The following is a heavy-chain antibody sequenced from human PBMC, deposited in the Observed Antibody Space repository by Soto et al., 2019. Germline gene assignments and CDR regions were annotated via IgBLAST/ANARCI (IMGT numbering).Heavy chain of an antibody. CDR2: ISAHSGTT. V-gene: IGHV1-18*04. CDR1: GYKFSNYG. J-gene: IGHJ5*02. Sequence: QVQLVQSGAEVKKPGASVKISCEASGYKFSNYGISWVRQAPGQGLEWMGWISAHSGTTNSAQNVQGRVTMTTDTXTSTAYMELRSLRYDDTAVYYCARVPGQVLLTRDWFDPWGQGTLVTVSS. D-gene: IGHD6-19*01. CDR3: ARVPGQVLLTRDWFDP.